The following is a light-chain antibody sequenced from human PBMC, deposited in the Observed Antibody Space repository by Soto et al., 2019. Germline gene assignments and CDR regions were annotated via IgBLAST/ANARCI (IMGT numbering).Light chain of an antibody. CDR1: SSDVGGYNY. Sequence: QSALTQPASVSGSPGQSITISCTGTSSDVGGYNYVSWYQQHPGKAPKLMIYDVSSRPSGVSNRFSGSKSGNTGSLTISGLQAEDEADYFCSSYTSSSTYVFGTGTKLTVL. J-gene: IGLJ1*01. CDR2: DVS. V-gene: IGLV2-14*03. CDR3: SSYTSSSTYV.